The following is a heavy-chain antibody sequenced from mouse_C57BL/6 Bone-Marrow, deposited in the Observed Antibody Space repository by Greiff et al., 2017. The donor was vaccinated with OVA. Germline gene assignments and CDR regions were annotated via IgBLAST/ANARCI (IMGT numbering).Heavy chain of an antibody. Sequence: EVMLVESGGDLVKPGGSLKLSCAASGFTFSSYGMSWVRQTPDKRLEWVATISSGGSYTYYPDSVKGRFTISRDNAKNTLYLQMSSLKSEDTAMYYCARRFLYGSSYKYFDVWGTGTTVTVSS. CDR3: ARRFLYGSSYKYFDV. CDR2: ISSGGSYT. J-gene: IGHJ1*03. V-gene: IGHV5-6*02. CDR1: GFTFSSYG. D-gene: IGHD1-1*01.